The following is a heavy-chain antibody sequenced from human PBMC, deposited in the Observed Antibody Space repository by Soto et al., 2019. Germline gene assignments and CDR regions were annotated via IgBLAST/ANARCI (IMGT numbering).Heavy chain of an antibody. Sequence: SERLSLTCTVSGGSISSGDYYWSWIRQPPGKGLEWIGYIYYSGSTYYNPSLKSRVTISVDTSKNQFSLKLSSVTAADTAVYYCARGDGYNNYYYYYGMDVWGQGTTVTVSS. D-gene: IGHD5-12*01. V-gene: IGHV4-30-4*01. CDR3: ARGDGYNNYYYYYGMDV. J-gene: IGHJ6*02. CDR2: IYYSGST. CDR1: GGSISSGDYY.